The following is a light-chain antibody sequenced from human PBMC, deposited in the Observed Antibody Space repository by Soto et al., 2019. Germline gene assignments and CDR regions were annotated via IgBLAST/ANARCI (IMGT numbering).Light chain of an antibody. CDR3: QQRSTWSG. CDR2: DAS. V-gene: IGKV3-11*01. J-gene: IGKJ4*02. CDR1: QSVSSY. Sequence: EIVLTQSPATLSLSPGERATLSCRASQSVSSYLAWYKQKPGQAPRLLIYDASNRAPGIPARFRGSGSGTDFTLTISSLEHEAVSVYYCQQRSTWSGFGGGTKVEIK.